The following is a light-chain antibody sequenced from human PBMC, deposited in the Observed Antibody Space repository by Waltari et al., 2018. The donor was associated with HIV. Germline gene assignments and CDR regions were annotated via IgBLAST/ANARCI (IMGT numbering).Light chain of an antibody. V-gene: IGLV4-69*01. CDR1: SDFSDYA. CDR3: QTWGCGMWV. Sequence: QRVLTQSPSASASLGASVTLTCTLSSDFSDYAIAWHQQHPEKGPRYLMKVYNDGSHYTGDGTPDRCGGASAGAERYLMISRRQSEDEADYYCQTWGCGMWVFGGGTKLTVL. CDR2: VYNDGSH. J-gene: IGLJ3*02.